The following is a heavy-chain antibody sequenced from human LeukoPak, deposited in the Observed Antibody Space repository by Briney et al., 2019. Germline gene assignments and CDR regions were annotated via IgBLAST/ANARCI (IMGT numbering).Heavy chain of an antibody. V-gene: IGHV3-30*02. D-gene: IGHD2-2*02. J-gene: IGHJ4*02. CDR2: ILSDGSKE. CDR3: AKVGKVDPDCSSTSCYRDFDY. CDR1: GFTFSNYG. Sequence: GGSLRLSCAASGFTFSNYGMHWVRQAPGKGLEWVAVILSDGSKEFYTDSVKGRFTISRDNSKNTLYLQMNSLRAEDTAVYYCAKVGKVDPDCSSTSCYRDFDYWGQGTLVTVSS.